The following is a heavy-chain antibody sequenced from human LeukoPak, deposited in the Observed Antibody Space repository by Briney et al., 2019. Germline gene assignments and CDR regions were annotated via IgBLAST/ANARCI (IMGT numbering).Heavy chain of an antibody. CDR3: ARGDDYKSTLFDY. V-gene: IGHV4-59*01. D-gene: IGHD5-12*01. CDR1: GGSISRYY. J-gene: IGHJ4*02. CDR2: ISSGGST. Sequence: SETLSLTCTVSGGSISRYYWSWNRQPPGKELEWIGYISSGGSTNYNPSLKSRVTISIDTSKNQFSLKLTSATAEDTAVYYCARGDDYKSTLFDYWGQGTLVTVSS.